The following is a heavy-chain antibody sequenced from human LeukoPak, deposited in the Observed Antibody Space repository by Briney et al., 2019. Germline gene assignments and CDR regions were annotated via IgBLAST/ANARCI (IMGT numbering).Heavy chain of an antibody. CDR1: GGSISSGGYS. D-gene: IGHD5/OR15-5a*01. CDR2: IYYGDKT. Sequence: SQTLSLTCAVSGGSISSGGYSWSWIQQPPGKALECLGYIYYGDKTYYNPSLRSRLTMSVDTSKNQFSLELKSVTAADTAVYFCAKSTAPSHYGLDVWGQGTTVTVSS. J-gene: IGHJ6*02. V-gene: IGHV4-30-2*01. CDR3: AKSTAPSHYGLDV.